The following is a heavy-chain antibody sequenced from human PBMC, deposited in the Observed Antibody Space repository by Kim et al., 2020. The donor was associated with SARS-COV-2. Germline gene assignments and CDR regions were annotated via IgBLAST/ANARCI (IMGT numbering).Heavy chain of an antibody. Sequence: GGSLRLSCTASGFTFGDYAMSWVRQAPGKGLEWVGFIRSKAYGGTTEYAASVKGRFTISRDDSKSIAYLQMNSLKTEDTAVYYCTSDCSSTSCKSDYWGQGTLVTVSS. CDR1: GFTFGDYA. J-gene: IGHJ4*02. CDR3: TSDCSSTSCKSDY. V-gene: IGHV3-49*04. D-gene: IGHD2-2*01. CDR2: IRSKAYGGTT.